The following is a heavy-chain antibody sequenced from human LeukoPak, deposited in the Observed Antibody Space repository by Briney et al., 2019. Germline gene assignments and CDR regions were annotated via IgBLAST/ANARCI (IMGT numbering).Heavy chain of an antibody. CDR3: ARETAWFGELLQYYYYMDV. CDR2: ISYDGSNK. J-gene: IGHJ6*03. V-gene: IGHV3-30-3*01. CDR1: GFTFSSYA. Sequence: GGSLRLSCAASGFTFSSYAMHWVRQAPGKGLEWVAVISYDGSNKYYADSVKGRFTISRDNSKNTLYLQMNSLRAEDTAVYYCARETAWFGELLQYYYYMDVWGKGTTVTVSS. D-gene: IGHD3-10*01.